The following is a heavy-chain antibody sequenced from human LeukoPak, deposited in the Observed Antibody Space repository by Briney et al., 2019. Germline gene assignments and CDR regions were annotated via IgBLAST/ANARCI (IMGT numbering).Heavy chain of an antibody. V-gene: IGHV4-61*01. Sequence: SETLSLTCTVSGGSVSSGSYYWSWIRQPPGKGLEWIGYIYYSGSTNYNPSLKSRVTISVDTSKNQFSLKLSSVTAADTAVYYCARGHDFWSGYYTGVDYWGQGTLVTVSS. J-gene: IGHJ4*02. CDR3: ARGHDFWSGYYTGVDY. CDR2: IYYSGST. D-gene: IGHD3-3*01. CDR1: GGSVSSGSYY.